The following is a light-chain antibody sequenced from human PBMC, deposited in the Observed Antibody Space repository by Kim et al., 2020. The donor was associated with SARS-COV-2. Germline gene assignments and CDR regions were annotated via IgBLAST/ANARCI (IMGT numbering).Light chain of an antibody. CDR1: SLRSYY. J-gene: IGLJ3*02. CDR3: NSRDSSGNHQV. V-gene: IGLV3-19*01. CDR2: GKN. Sequence: ALGLAVRITCQGDSLRSYYASWYQQKPGQAPVLVIYGKNNRPSGIPDRFSGSSSGNTASLTITGAQAEDEADYYCNSRDSSGNHQVFGGGTKLTVL.